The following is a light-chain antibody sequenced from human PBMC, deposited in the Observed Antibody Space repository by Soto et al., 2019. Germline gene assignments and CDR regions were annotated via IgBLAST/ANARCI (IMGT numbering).Light chain of an antibody. CDR2: EVS. J-gene: IGLJ1*01. CDR1: SSDVGGYNY. Sequence: QSALTQPASVSGSPGQSITISCTGTSSDVGGYNYVSWYQQHPGKAPKLMIYEVSNRPSGVSNRFSGSKSGNTASLTISGRQAADDADYYCSSYTSSSNPYVFGTGTKLTVL. CDR3: SSYTSSSNPYV. V-gene: IGLV2-14*01.